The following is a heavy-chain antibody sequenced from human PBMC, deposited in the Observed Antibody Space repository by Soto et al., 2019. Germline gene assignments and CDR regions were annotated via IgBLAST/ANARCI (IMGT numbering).Heavy chain of an antibody. Sequence: QVQLVQPGAEVKKPGASVKVSCKASGYTFTSYAMHWVRQAPGQRLEWMGWINAGNGNTKYSQKFQGRVTITRDTSASTAYMELSSLRSEDTAVYYCARGEGYGDYNWFDPWGQGTLVTVSS. CDR2: INAGNGNT. CDR3: ARGEGYGDYNWFDP. CDR1: GYTFTSYA. V-gene: IGHV1-3*01. D-gene: IGHD4-17*01. J-gene: IGHJ5*02.